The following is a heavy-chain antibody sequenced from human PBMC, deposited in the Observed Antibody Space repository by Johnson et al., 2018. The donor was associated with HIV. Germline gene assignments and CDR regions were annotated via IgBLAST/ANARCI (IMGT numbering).Heavy chain of an antibody. D-gene: IGHD1-26*01. CDR1: GFSFSNYA. J-gene: IGHJ3*02. Sequence: EQLVQSGGGVVQPGRSLRLSCAASGFSFSNYAMDWVRQAPGKGLEWVSYISSSGSTIYYAHSVKGRFTISRDNAKNSLYLQVNSLRAEDTAVFYCARSYSRWDDVFDIWGQGTMVTVSS. CDR3: ARSYSRWDDVFDI. CDR2: ISSSGSTI. V-gene: IGHV3-48*04.